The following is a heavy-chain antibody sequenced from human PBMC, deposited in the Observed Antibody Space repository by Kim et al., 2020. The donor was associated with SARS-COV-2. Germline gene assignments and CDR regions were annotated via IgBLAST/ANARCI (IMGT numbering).Heavy chain of an antibody. V-gene: IGHV1-24*01. Sequence: AQEFQGRVTMTEDTSTDTAYMELSSLRSEDTAVYYCATSGIRYVDSYYFDYWGQGTLVTVSS. CDR3: ATSGIRYVDSYYFDY. D-gene: IGHD3-9*01. J-gene: IGHJ4*02.